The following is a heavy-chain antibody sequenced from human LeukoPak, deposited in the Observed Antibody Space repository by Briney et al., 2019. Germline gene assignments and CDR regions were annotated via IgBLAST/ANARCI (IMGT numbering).Heavy chain of an antibody. D-gene: IGHD1-26*01. CDR2: ISNDGSNT. CDR1: GFTFSAYN. CDR3: TRDSGLYWSLDY. Sequence: GGSLRLSCASSGFTFSAYNMNWVRQAPGKGLVWVSRISNDGSNTDYVDSVKGRFTISRDNAKNTLYLQMNSLRAEDTAVYYCTRDSGLYWSLDYWGQGTLVTVSS. V-gene: IGHV3-74*01. J-gene: IGHJ4*02.